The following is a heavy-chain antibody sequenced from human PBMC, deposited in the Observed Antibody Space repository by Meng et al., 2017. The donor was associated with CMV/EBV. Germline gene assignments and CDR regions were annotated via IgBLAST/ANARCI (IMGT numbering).Heavy chain of an antibody. CDR3: AKCPAVDYGDYVGLDY. V-gene: IGHV4-4*07. Sequence: GSVPGPVMHAGTLYLPLLVAGGDLRRFYWDMHREPARKGLGWIWRNTTSGSTHHNPSLKSRVTMSVDTSKNPFSMEVSSVTPAEPAVDFWAKCPAVDYGDYVGLDYWGQGTLVTVSS. CDR2: NTTSGST. J-gene: IGHJ4*02. D-gene: IGHD4-17*01. CDR1: GGDLRRFY.